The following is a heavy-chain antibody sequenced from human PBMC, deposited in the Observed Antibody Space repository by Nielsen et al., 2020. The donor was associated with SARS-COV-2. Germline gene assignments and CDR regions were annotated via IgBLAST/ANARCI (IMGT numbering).Heavy chain of an antibody. V-gene: IGHV3-23*01. D-gene: IGHD6-19*01. CDR2: ISGSGGST. CDR1: GFTFSSYA. CDR3: ASSSGWGLDY. J-gene: IGHJ4*02. Sequence: GESLKISCAASGFTFSSYAMSRVRQAPGKGLEWVSAISGSGGSTYYADSVKGRFTISRDNSKNTLYLQMNSLRAEDTAVYYCASSSGWGLDYWGQGTLVTVSS.